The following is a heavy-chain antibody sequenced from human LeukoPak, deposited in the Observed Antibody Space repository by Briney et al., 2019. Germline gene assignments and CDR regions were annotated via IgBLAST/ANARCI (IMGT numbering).Heavy chain of an antibody. V-gene: IGHV3-9*01. CDR2: ISWNSGSI. J-gene: IGHJ4*02. D-gene: IGHD6-19*01. CDR1: GFNFIKYW. CDR3: AKDVGYSSGNYYFDY. Sequence: GGSLRLSCAPSGFNFIKYWMTWVRQVPGKGLEWVSGISWNSGSIGYADSVKGRFTISRDNAKNSLYLQMNSLRAEDTALYYCAKDVGYSSGNYYFDYWGQGTLVTVSS.